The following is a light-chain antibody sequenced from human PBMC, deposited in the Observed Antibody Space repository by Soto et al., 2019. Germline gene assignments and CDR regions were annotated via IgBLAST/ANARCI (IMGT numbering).Light chain of an antibody. CDR1: SGHSSYA. CDR2: LNSDGSH. CDR3: QTWDTGIVV. J-gene: IGLJ2*01. Sequence: QPVLTQSPSASASLGASTKLTCSLNSGHSSYAIAWHQQQPEKGPRYLMKLNSDGSHSKGDGIPDRFSGSSSGAERYLTISSLQSEDEADYYCQTWDTGIVVFGGGTKLTVL. V-gene: IGLV4-69*01.